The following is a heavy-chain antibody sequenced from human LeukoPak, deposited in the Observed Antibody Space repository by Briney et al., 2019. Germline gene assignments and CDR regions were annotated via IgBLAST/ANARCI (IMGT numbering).Heavy chain of an antibody. D-gene: IGHD6-6*01. Sequence: SSETLSLTCTVSGYSISSGYYWGWIRQPPGKGLEWIGSIYHSGSTYYNPSLKSRVTISVDTSKNQFSLKLSSVTAADTAVYYCARDGSSSWGNCFDPWGQGTLVTVSS. J-gene: IGHJ5*02. V-gene: IGHV4-38-2*02. CDR3: ARDGSSSWGNCFDP. CDR1: GYSISSGYY. CDR2: IYHSGST.